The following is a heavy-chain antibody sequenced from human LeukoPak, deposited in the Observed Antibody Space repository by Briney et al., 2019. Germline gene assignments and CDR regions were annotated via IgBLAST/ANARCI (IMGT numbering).Heavy chain of an antibody. CDR3: ASVYKYGMDV. CDR2: IIPIFGTA. CDR1: GGTFSSYA. V-gene: IGHV1-69*05. J-gene: IGHJ6*02. Sequence: ASVKVSCKASGGTFSSYAISWVRQAPGQGLEWMGGIIPIFGTANYAQKFQGRATLTRATSTSTVYMELSSLRSEDTAVYYCASVYKYGMDVWGQRTTVIVSS.